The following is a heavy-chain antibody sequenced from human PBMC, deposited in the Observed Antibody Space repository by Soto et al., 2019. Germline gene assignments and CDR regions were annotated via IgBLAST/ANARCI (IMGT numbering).Heavy chain of an antibody. J-gene: IGHJ4*02. CDR2: ISYDGSNK. CDR1: GFTFSSYG. Sequence: GGSLRLSCAASGFTFSSYGMHWVRQAPGKGLEWVAVISYDGSNKYYADSVKGRFTISRDNSKNTLYLQMNSLRAEDTAVYYCAKDWCSGGSCYSLVFDYWGQGTLVTVSS. V-gene: IGHV3-30*18. CDR3: AKDWCSGGSCYSLVFDY. D-gene: IGHD2-15*01.